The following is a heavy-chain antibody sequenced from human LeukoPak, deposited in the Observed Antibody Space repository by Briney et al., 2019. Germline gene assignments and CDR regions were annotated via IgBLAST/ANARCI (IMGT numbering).Heavy chain of an antibody. Sequence: PSETLSLTCAVYGGSFSGYYWSWIRQPPGKGLEWIGEINHSGSTNYNPSLKSRVTISVDTSKNQFSLKLSSVTAADTAVYYCARDRTATYYYGSGSFDYWGQGTLVTVSS. J-gene: IGHJ4*02. V-gene: IGHV4-34*01. CDR1: GGSFSGYY. CDR2: INHSGST. CDR3: ARDRTATYYYGSGSFDY. D-gene: IGHD3-10*01.